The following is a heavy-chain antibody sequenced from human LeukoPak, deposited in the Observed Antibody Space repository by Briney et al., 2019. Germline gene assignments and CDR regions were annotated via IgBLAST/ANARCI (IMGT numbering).Heavy chain of an antibody. CDR3: AKNQGQWLVPVDY. D-gene: IGHD6-19*01. J-gene: IGHJ4*02. Sequence: PGGSLRLSCAASGFTFTSYAMSWVRQAPGKGLEWVSAISGSGGSTYYADSVKGRFTISRDNAKNTLYLQMNSLRAEDTAVYYCAKNQGQWLVPVDYWGQGTLVTVSS. CDR1: GFTFTSYA. V-gene: IGHV3-23*01. CDR2: ISGSGGST.